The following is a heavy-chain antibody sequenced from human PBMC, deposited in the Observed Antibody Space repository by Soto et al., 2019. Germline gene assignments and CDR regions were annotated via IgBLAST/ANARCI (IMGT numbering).Heavy chain of an antibody. CDR1: GYTFTTYD. Sequence: QVQLVQSGAEVKKPGASVKVSCEASGYTFTTYDISWVRQAPGQGLEWMGWISAYDGNTKYAQKLQGRVTMTTDTSTSTAYMELRSLRSDDPAVYFCARIGLYGDYAYDIWGQGTTVIVS. J-gene: IGHJ3*02. CDR3: ARIGLYGDYAYDI. D-gene: IGHD4-17*01. V-gene: IGHV1-18*01. CDR2: ISAYDGNT.